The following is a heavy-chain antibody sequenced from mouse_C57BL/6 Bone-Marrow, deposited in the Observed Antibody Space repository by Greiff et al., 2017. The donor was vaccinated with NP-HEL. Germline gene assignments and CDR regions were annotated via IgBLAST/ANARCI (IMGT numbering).Heavy chain of an antibody. V-gene: IGHV1-7*01. CDR1: FSPFPRSC. CDR3: ARYRASTGTRAMDY. Sequence: VQLQQSGAELAKPVSSFKLSLNSSFSPFPRSCLPWFPPLPGQGLEWLGYINPLLFSPTYNQKFKDKATLTADKSSSTAYMQLSSQTYEDSAVYYCARYRASTGTRAMDYWGQGTSVTVSS. D-gene: IGHD4-1*02. J-gene: IGHJ4*01. CDR2: INPLLFSP.